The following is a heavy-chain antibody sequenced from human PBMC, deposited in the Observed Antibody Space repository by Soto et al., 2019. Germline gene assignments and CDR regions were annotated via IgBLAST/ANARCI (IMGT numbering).Heavy chain of an antibody. J-gene: IGHJ6*03. CDR1: GCTFSSYG. CDR2: IWYDGSNK. CDR3: ARGSITIFGVAPPLDV. Sequence: GGSLRLSCAASGCTFSSYGMRWVRQAPGKGLEWVAVIWYDGSNKYYADSAKGRFTISRDNSKNTLYLQMNSLRAEDTAVYYCARGSITIFGVAPPLDVWGKGTTVTVSS. D-gene: IGHD3-3*01. V-gene: IGHV3-33*01.